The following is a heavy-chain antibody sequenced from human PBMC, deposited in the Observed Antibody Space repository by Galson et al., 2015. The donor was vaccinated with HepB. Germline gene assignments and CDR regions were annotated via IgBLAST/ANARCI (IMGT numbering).Heavy chain of an antibody. Sequence: ETLSLTCTVSGGSISSSSYYWGWIRQPPGKGLEWIGSIYYSGGTYYNPSLKSRVTISVDTSKNQFSLKLSSVTAADTAVYYCARRKVTMVRGVHHDAFDIWGQGTMVTVSS. CDR1: GGSISSSSYY. CDR2: IYYSGGT. CDR3: ARRKVTMVRGVHHDAFDI. V-gene: IGHV4-39*01. J-gene: IGHJ3*02. D-gene: IGHD3-10*01.